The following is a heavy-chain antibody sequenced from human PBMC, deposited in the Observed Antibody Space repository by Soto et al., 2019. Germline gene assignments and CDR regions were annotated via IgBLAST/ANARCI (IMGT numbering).Heavy chain of an antibody. Sequence: EVQLVESGGGLVKSGGSLRLSCAASGFSFSSSRMSWVRQAPGKGLEWVSSISSSSSYIYYADSLKGRFTISRDNAKNSLFLQMNSLKAEDTAVYYCARAMSTVTTWYFDLWGRGTLVTVSS. V-gene: IGHV3-21*01. D-gene: IGHD4-17*01. CDR2: ISSSSSYI. CDR1: GFSFSSSR. J-gene: IGHJ2*01. CDR3: ARAMSTVTTWYFDL.